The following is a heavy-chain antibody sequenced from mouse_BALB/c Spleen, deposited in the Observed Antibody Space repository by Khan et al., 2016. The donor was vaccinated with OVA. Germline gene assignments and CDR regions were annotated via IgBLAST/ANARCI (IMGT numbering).Heavy chain of an antibody. CDR3: ARIYGGDFDY. CDR1: GYSITTDYA. D-gene: IGHD1-1*01. V-gene: IGHV3-2*02. J-gene: IGHJ2*01. CDR2: ISYSGHT. Sequence: EVQLQESGPGLVKPSQSLSLTCTVTGYSITTDYAWNWIRQFPGNKLEWMGYISYSGHTKYNPSLKSRISITRDTSKNQFFLQLKSVTTEDTARYYCARIYGGDFDYWGQGTTLTVSS.